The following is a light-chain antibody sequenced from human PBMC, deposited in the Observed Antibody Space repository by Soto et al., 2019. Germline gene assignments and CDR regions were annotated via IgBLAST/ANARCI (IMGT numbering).Light chain of an antibody. J-gene: IGLJ1*01. CDR2: DVS. CDR1: SSDVGGYNY. CDR3: SSYTTSNTRQIV. V-gene: IGLV2-14*03. Sequence: QSVLTQPASVSGSPGQSITISCTGTSSDVGGYNYVSWYQHHPGKATKLIIYDVSNRPSVVSIRFSGSKSDNTASLTISGLQPEDEADYHCSSYTTSNTRQIVFGTGTKVTVL.